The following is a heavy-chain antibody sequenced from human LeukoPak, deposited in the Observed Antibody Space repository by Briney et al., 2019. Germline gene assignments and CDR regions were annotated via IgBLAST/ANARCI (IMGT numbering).Heavy chain of an antibody. D-gene: IGHD3-22*01. CDR3: AYSYDTDAFDI. CDR1: GYTFTSYG. J-gene: IGHJ3*02. V-gene: IGHV1-18*01. CDR2: ISAYNGNT. Sequence: ASVNVSFTASGYTFTSYGISWVRQAPGQGLEGMGWISAYNGNTNYAQKLQGRVTMTTDTSTSTAYMELRSLRSDDTAVYYCAYSYDTDAFDIWAKGQWSPSLQ.